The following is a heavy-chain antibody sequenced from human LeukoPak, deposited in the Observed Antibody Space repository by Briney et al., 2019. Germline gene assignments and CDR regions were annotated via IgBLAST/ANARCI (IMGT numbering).Heavy chain of an antibody. CDR2: ISSSSSYI. CDR3: ARDGFGDYVDY. CDR1: GFTFSRYR. V-gene: IGHV3-21*01. J-gene: IGHJ4*02. Sequence: GGSLRLSCAASGFTFSRYRMNWVRQAPGKGLAWVSSISSSSSYIYYADSVKGRFTISRDNAKNSLYLQMNSLRAEDTAVYYCARDGFGDYVDYWGQGTLVTVSS. D-gene: IGHD2-15*01.